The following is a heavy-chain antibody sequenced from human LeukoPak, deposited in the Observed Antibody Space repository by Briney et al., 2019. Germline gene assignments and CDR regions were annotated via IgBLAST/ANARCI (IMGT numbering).Heavy chain of an antibody. V-gene: IGHV4-39*07. CDR1: GGSISSSSYY. D-gene: IGHD4-11*01. CDR2: INHSGST. Sequence: PSETLSLTCTVSGGSISSSSYYWSWIRQPPGKGLEWIGEINHSGSTNYNPSLKSRVTISVDTSKNQFSLKLSSVTAADTAVYYCARGRNYGGLYYYYYGMDVWGQGTTVTVSS. CDR3: ARGRNYGGLYYYYYGMDV. J-gene: IGHJ6*02.